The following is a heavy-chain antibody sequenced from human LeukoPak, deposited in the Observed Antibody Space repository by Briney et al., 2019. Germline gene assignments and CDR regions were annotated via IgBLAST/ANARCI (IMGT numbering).Heavy chain of an antibody. D-gene: IGHD3-10*01. CDR2: IRSKAYGGTT. V-gene: IGHV3-49*04. Sequence: GGSLRLSCTASGFTFGDYAMSWVRQAPGKGLEWVGFIRSKAYGGTTEYAASVKGRFTISRDDSKSIAYLQMNSLKTEDTAVYYCTRESRFGYYYGSGSYYYYYYMDVWGKGTTVTISS. CDR1: GFTFGDYA. J-gene: IGHJ6*03. CDR3: TRESRFGYYYGSGSYYYYYYMDV.